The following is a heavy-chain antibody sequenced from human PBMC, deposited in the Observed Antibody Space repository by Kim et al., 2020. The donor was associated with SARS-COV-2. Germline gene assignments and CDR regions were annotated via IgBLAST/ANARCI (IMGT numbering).Heavy chain of an antibody. CDR3: ARVDCSSTSCYDFDY. Sequence: ASVKVSCKASGYTFTSYGISWVRQAPGQGLEWMGWISAYNGNTNYAQKLQGRVTMTTDTSTSTAYMELRSLRSDDTAVYYCARVDCSSTSCYDFDYWGQGTLVTVSS. CDR2: ISAYNGNT. CDR1: GYTFTSYG. V-gene: IGHV1-18*01. D-gene: IGHD2-2*01. J-gene: IGHJ4*02.